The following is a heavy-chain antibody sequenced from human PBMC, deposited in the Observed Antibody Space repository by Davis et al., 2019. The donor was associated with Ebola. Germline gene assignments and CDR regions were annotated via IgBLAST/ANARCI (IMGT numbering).Heavy chain of an antibody. CDR1: GYTFTSYY. CDR2: INPSDGST. J-gene: IGHJ5*02. V-gene: IGHV1-46*01. CDR3: ARGYCSGGSCYSRWFDP. Sequence: ASVKVSCKASGYTFTSYYMHWVRQAPGQGLEWMGIINPSDGSTSYAQKFQGRVTMTRDTSTSTVYMELSSLRSEDTAVYYCARGYCSGGSCYSRWFDPWGQGTLVTVSS. D-gene: IGHD2-15*01.